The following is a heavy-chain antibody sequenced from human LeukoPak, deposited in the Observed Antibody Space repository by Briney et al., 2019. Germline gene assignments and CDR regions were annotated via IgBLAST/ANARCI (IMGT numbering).Heavy chain of an antibody. CDR2: ITGTGHGGTT. D-gene: IGHD5-12*01. Sequence: TGGSLRLSCTASGFTFGDYAMSWIRQAPGKGLQWVGLITGTGHGGTTDYAASVQGRFTISRDNSKDTLYLQMNSLRAEDTAVYYCARNENSGWGYFDYWGQGTLVTVSS. CDR3: ARNENSGWGYFDY. J-gene: IGHJ4*02. V-gene: IGHV3-49*03. CDR1: GFTFGDYA.